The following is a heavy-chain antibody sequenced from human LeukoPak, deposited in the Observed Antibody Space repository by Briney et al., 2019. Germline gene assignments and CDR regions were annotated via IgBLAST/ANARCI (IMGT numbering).Heavy chain of an antibody. CDR2: ISSSSSYI. V-gene: IGHV3-21*01. J-gene: IGHJ4*02. Sequence: PGGSLRLSCAASGFSFSSYSMNWVRQAPGKGLEWVSSISSSSSYIYYADSVKGRFTISRDNAKNSLYLQMNSLRAEDTAVYYCARGYYYGSGSWVGYFDYWGQGTLVTVSS. D-gene: IGHD3-10*01. CDR3: ARGYYYGSGSWVGYFDY. CDR1: GFSFSSYS.